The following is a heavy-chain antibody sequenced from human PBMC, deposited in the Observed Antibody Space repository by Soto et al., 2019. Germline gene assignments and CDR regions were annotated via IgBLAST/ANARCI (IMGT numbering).Heavy chain of an antibody. V-gene: IGHV1-58*01. Sequence: SVKVSCKTSGFTSSKSSVQWRRQARGQRLEWIGWVVVGSDNTRYAQNFQDRVTITRDMSTGTSYMELSSLTSEDTDLYYCTKDKHWYGMDVWGQGTTVTV. CDR3: TKDKHWYGMDV. CDR1: GFTSSKSS. D-gene: IGHD1-1*01. CDR2: VVVGSDNT. J-gene: IGHJ6*02.